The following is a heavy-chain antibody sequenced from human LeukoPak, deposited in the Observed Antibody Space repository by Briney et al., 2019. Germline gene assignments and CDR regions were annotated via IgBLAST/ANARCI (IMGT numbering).Heavy chain of an antibody. CDR2: INHSGST. Sequence: PSETLSLTCAVSGGSFSGYYWSWIRQPPGKGLEWIGEINHSGSTNYNPSLKSRVTISVDTSKNQFSLKLSSVTAADTAVYYCARGISGSYYSHYYYYMDVWGKGTTVTVSS. J-gene: IGHJ6*03. D-gene: IGHD1-26*01. CDR3: ARGISGSYYSHYYYYMDV. V-gene: IGHV4-34*01. CDR1: GGSFSGYY.